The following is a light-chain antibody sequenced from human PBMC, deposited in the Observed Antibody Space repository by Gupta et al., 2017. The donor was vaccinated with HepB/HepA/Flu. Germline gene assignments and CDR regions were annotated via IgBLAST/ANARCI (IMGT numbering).Light chain of an antibody. V-gene: IGKV4-1*01. CDR3: QQYYGTPPVT. CDR2: WAS. CDR1: QSVLYSSNNKNY. J-gene: IGKJ3*01. Sequence: DIVMTQSPDSLAVSLGERATINCKSSQSVLYSSNNKNYLAWYQQKPGQPPKLLIYWASTREAGVPDRFSGSGSGTDFTLTISSRQAEDVAVYYCQQYYGTPPVTFGPGTKVDIK.